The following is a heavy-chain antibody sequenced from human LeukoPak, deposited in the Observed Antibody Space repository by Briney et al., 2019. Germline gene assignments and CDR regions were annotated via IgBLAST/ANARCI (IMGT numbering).Heavy chain of an antibody. D-gene: IGHD2-15*01. Sequence: PGGSLRLSCAGFGFTYSHYGMNWVRQAPGKGLEWVSGITSDSRGIYYADSVKGRFTLSRDNSKNTLYLQMNSLRAEDTAVYYCAKDIVGVVAATGFDYWGQGTLGTVSS. CDR2: ITSDSRGI. CDR1: GFTYSHYG. CDR3: AKDIVGVVAATGFDY. J-gene: IGHJ4*02. V-gene: IGHV3-23*01.